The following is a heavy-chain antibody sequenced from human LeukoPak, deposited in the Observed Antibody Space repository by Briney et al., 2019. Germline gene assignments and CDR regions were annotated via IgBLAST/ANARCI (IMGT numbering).Heavy chain of an antibody. CDR3: ARGTPWDTAMVTGLFDY. D-gene: IGHD5-18*01. CDR2: IIPIFGTA. V-gene: IGHV1-69*01. CDR1: GGTFSSYA. J-gene: IGHJ4*02. Sequence: GSPVKVSCKASGGTFSSYAISWVRQAPGQGLEWMGGIIPIFGTANYAQKFQGRVTITADESTSTAYMELSSLRSEDTAVYYCARGTPWDTAMVTGLFDYWGQGTLVTVSS.